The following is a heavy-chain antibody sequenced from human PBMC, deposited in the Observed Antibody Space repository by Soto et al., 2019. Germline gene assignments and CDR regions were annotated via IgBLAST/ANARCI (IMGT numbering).Heavy chain of an antibody. D-gene: IGHD5-18*01. CDR1: GFTFSSYN. V-gene: IGHV3-48*01. Sequence: GGSLRLSCAASGFTFSSYNMNWVRQAPGKGLEWVSYISSSSTIYYADSVKGRFTISRDNAKNSLYLQMNSLRAEDTAVYYCARDYSSYGPFDYWGQGTLVTVSS. J-gene: IGHJ4*02. CDR2: ISSSSTI. CDR3: ARDYSSYGPFDY.